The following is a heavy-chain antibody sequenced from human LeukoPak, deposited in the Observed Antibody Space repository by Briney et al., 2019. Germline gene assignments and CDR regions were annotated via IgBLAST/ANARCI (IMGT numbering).Heavy chain of an antibody. V-gene: IGHV1-2*02. J-gene: IGHJ4*02. D-gene: IGHD1-26*01. CDR3: AREKLGAPDY. CDR1: VDTLIGYY. CDR2: IKPKSGGT. Sequence: ASVKVSCKASVDTLIGYYIHWVRQAPGQGLEWIGWIKPKSGGTNYAQKFQGRVTMTRDTSITTVNMELSRLRYDDTGMYYCAREKLGAPDYWGQGTLVTVSS.